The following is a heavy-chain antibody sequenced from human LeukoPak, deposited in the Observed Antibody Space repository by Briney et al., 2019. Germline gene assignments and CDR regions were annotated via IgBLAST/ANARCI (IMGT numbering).Heavy chain of an antibody. Sequence: GGSLRLSCAASGLTFSDYYMSWIRQAPGKGLEWVSYISSSSSYTNYADSVKGRFTISRDNAKNSLYLQMNSLRAEDTAVYYCARELIAAAGNDYWGQGTLVTVSS. V-gene: IGHV3-11*06. CDR2: ISSSSSYT. D-gene: IGHD6-13*01. CDR1: GLTFSDYY. CDR3: ARELIAAAGNDY. J-gene: IGHJ4*02.